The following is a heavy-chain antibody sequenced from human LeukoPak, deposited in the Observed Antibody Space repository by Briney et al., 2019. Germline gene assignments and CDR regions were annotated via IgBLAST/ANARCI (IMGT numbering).Heavy chain of an antibody. CDR1: GYTFTSYY. V-gene: IGHV1-46*01. Sequence: GASVKVSCKASGYTFTSYYMHWVRQAPGQGLEWMGIINPSGGSTSYAQKFQGRVTMTRDTSISTAYMELSRLRSDDTAVYYCARDGDSYHYYYYMDVWGKGTTVTVSS. D-gene: IGHD5-18*01. CDR3: ARDGDSYHYYYYMDV. CDR2: INPSGGST. J-gene: IGHJ6*03.